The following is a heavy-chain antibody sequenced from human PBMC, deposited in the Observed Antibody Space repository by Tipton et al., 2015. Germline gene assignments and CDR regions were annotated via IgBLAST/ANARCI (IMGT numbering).Heavy chain of an antibody. CDR1: NDSIDSYY. D-gene: IGHD5-12*01. V-gene: IGHV4-4*09. Sequence: TLSLTCTVSNDSIDSYYWSWIRQSPGKGLEWIGYIYSSATTSYSSALRSRVTISVDTSKNQFSLNLRSVTAADTAVYFCAKTHGAYDWYLDHWGQGTLVTVSS. CDR2: IYSSATT. CDR3: AKTHGAYDWYLDH. J-gene: IGHJ4*02.